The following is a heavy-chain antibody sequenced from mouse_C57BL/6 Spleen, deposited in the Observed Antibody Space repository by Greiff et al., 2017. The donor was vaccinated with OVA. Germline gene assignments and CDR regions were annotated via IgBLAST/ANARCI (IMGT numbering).Heavy chain of an antibody. Sequence: EVKLVESGGGLVKPGGSLKLSCAASGFTFSSYAMSWVRQTPEKRLEWVATISDGGSYTYYPDNVKGRFTISRDNAKNNLYLQMSHLKSEDTAMYYCASPMDYWGQGTSVTVSS. J-gene: IGHJ4*01. CDR3: ASPMDY. CDR1: GFTFSSYA. CDR2: ISDGGSYT. V-gene: IGHV5-4*03.